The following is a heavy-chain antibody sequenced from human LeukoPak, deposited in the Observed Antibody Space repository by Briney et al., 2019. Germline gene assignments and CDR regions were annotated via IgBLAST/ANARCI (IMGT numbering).Heavy chain of an antibody. CDR1: GYSFSSYW. CDR2: IYPGDSDT. Sequence: NPGESLKISCKASGYSFSSYWIAWVRQMPGKGLEWMGIIYPGDSDTRYSPSFQGQVTISADKSISTAYLQWSSLKASDTAMYYCARQLWSRSAHNWFDPWGQGTLVTVSS. CDR3: ARQLWSRSAHNWFDP. D-gene: IGHD5-18*01. J-gene: IGHJ5*02. V-gene: IGHV5-51*01.